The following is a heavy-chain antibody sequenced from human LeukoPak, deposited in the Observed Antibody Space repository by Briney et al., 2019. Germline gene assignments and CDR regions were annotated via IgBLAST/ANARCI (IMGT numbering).Heavy chain of an antibody. CDR3: ARYVWGSYPTFEDY. V-gene: IGHV4-59*01. CDR2: IYYSGST. D-gene: IGHD3-16*02. J-gene: IGHJ4*02. CDR1: GYSISSYY. Sequence: SETLSLTCAVSGYSISSYYWSWIRQPPGKGLEWIGYIYYSGSTNYNPSLKSRVTISVDTSKNQFSLKLSSVTAADTAVYYCARYVWGSYPTFEDYWGQGTLVTVSS.